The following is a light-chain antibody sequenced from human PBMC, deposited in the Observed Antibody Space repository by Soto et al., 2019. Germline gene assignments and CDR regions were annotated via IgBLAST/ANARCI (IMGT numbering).Light chain of an antibody. V-gene: IGKV1-27*01. Sequence: DIQMTQSPSSLSASFGDRVTMTCRASQGIGIYLAWFQQRPGNTPKLLIYAASTLQSGVPSRFSGSVSGTDFSLSICSLQPEDVATYYCQKYNSALLTFGGGTKVDIK. CDR3: QKYNSALLT. CDR1: QGIGIY. J-gene: IGKJ4*01. CDR2: AAS.